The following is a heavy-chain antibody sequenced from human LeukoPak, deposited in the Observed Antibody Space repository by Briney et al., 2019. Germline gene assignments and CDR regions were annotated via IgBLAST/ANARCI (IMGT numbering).Heavy chain of an antibody. CDR3: ARRGLGRPDY. V-gene: IGHV4-34*01. D-gene: IGHD6-6*01. CDR1: GGSFSGYY. Sequence: PSETLSLTCAVYGGSFSGYYWTWIRQPPGKGLEWIGEINHSGSTNYNPSLKSRVTISVDTSKSQFSLKVSSVTAADTAVYYCARRGLGRPDYWGQGTLVTVSS. CDR2: INHSGST. J-gene: IGHJ4*02.